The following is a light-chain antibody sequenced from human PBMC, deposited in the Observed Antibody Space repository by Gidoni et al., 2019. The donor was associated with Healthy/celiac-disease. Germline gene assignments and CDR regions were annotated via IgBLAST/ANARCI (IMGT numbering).Light chain of an antibody. CDR2: TAS. J-gene: IGKJ1*01. CDR1: QGIGND. CDR3: LQELTFPRT. V-gene: IGKV1-6*02. Sequence: AIQMTQSPSSLSASVGDKVTITCRASQGIGNDLSWYQQTPGKAPNLLIYTASTLHSGVPSRFSGSGSGTDFTLTINILQPEDFGIYYCLQELTFPRTFGQGTKVDLK.